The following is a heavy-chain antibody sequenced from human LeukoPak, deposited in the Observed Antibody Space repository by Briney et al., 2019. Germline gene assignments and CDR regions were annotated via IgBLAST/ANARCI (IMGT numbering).Heavy chain of an antibody. V-gene: IGHV1-69*13. D-gene: IGHD5-24*01. CDR1: GYSFTAHY. Sequence: GASVKVSCKASGYSFTAHYMHWIRQAPGQGLEWMGGIIPIFGTANYAQKFQGRVTITADESTSTAYMELSSLRSGDTAVYYCARSSEMATTSFDYYYFDYWGQGTLVTVSS. J-gene: IGHJ4*02. CDR3: ARSSEMATTSFDYYYFDY. CDR2: IIPIFGTA.